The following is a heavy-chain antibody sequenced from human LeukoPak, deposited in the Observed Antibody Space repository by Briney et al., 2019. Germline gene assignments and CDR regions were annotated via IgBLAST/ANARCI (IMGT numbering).Heavy chain of an antibody. CDR1: GFTFSSYW. CDR3: ARTRPLWFGDAFDI. D-gene: IGHD3-10*01. J-gene: IGHJ3*02. V-gene: IGHV3-74*01. Sequence: PGGSLRLSCAASGFTFSSYWMHWGRQAPGKGLGWVSRINSDGSSTSSADSLKGRFTMYRDNAKSTLYLQMNSLRAEDTAVYYCARTRPLWFGDAFDIWGQGTMVTVSS. CDR2: INSDGSST.